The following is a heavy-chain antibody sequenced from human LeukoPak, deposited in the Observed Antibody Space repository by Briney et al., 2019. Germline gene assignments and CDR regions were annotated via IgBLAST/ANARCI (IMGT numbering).Heavy chain of an antibody. D-gene: IGHD2-15*01. J-gene: IGHJ5*02. V-gene: IGHV5-51*01. CDR2: IYPGDSDT. Sequence: GGSLKISFQGSGYSFTSYWIGWGRQMPGKSLEWMGIIYPGDSDTRYSPSFQGQGTISADKSISTAYLQWSSLKASDTAMYYCASLQVVAAAYNWFDPWGQGTLVTVSS. CDR3: ASLQVVAAAYNWFDP. CDR1: GYSFTSYW.